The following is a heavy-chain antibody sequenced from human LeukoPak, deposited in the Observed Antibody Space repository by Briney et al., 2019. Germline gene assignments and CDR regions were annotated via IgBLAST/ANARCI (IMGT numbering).Heavy chain of an antibody. Sequence: GGSLRLSCAASGFTFSTYSMNWVRQAPGKGLEWVSSISTSSSYIYYADSVKGRFTISRDNAKNSLYLQLNSLRADDTAVYYCARWGTRDSFDIWGQGTMVTVSS. J-gene: IGHJ3*02. CDR2: ISTSSSYI. CDR1: GFTFSTYS. CDR3: ARWGTRDSFDI. D-gene: IGHD3-16*01. V-gene: IGHV3-21*01.